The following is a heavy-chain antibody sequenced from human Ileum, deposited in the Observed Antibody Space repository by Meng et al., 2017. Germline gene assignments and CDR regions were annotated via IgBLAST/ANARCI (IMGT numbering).Heavy chain of an antibody. V-gene: IGHV6-1*01. CDR1: GECVSGTWVA. CDR2: TYYRSKWFN. CDR3: ARGGGSYYHFDY. J-gene: IGHJ4*02. Sequence: QPSSPRLVKHSKTLSIPRAISGECVSGTWVAWNWIRQSPSRGHEWLGRTYYRSKWFNANAVSVKSRITINPDTSENQFSLQLNSVTPEYAAVYYCARGGGSYYHFDYWGQGTLVTVSS. D-gene: IGHD1-26*01.